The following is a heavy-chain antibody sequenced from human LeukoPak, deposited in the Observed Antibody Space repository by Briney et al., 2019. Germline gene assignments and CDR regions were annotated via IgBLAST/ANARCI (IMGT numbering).Heavy chain of an antibody. D-gene: IGHD3-10*01. J-gene: IGHJ4*02. CDR3: ARARGSGSYHDY. CDR2: ISHSGRT. CDR1: GGSITRYY. V-gene: IGHV4-59*01. Sequence: SETLSLTCSVSGGSITRYYWTWIRQPPGKGLEWIGYISHSGRTNFNPSLKSRVTISTDTSKSSFSLRLSSVTAADTAVYYCARARGSGSYHDYWGQGTLVTVSS.